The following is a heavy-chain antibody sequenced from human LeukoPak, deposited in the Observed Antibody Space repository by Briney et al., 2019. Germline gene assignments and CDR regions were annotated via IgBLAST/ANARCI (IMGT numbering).Heavy chain of an antibody. CDR3: ARDYCSSTSFYHNYYYGMDV. V-gene: IGHV1-69*04. Sequence: ASVKVSCKASGGTFSSYTISWVRQAPGQGLEWMGRIIPILGIANYARKFQGRVTITADKSTSTAYMELSSLRSEDTAVYYCARDYCSSTSFYHNYYYGMDVWGQGTTVTVSS. CDR2: IIPILGIA. CDR1: GGTFSSYT. D-gene: IGHD2-2*01. J-gene: IGHJ6*02.